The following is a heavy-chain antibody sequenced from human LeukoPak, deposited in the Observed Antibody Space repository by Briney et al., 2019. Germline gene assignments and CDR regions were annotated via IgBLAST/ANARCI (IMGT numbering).Heavy chain of an antibody. Sequence: SQTLSLTCTVSGGSISSGGYYWGWIRQHPGKGLEWIGYIYYSGSTYYNPSLKSRVTISVDTSKNQFSLKLSSVTAADTAVYYCASGDSSGYYYFDYWGQGTLVTVSS. CDR3: ASGDSSGYYYFDY. CDR1: GGSISSGGYY. J-gene: IGHJ4*02. D-gene: IGHD3-22*01. CDR2: IYYSGST. V-gene: IGHV4-31*03.